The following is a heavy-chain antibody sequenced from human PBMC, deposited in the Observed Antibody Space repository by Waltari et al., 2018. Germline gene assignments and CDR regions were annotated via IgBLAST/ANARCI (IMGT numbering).Heavy chain of an antibody. CDR3: ARCIAVAGRQIYYYGMDV. CDR2: IYHSGST. V-gene: IGHV4-4*02. CDR1: GGSISSSNW. D-gene: IGHD6-19*01. Sequence: QVQLQESGPGLVKPSGTLSLTCAVSGGSISSSNWWSWVRPPPGKGLEGIGEIYHSGSTNYNPSLNSRVTISVDKSKTQFSLKLSSVTAADTAVYYCARCIAVAGRQIYYYGMDVWGQGTTVTVSS. J-gene: IGHJ6*02.